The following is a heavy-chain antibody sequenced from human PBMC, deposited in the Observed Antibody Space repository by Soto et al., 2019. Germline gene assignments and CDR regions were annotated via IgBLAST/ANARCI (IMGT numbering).Heavy chain of an antibody. CDR3: ARVGVIGYYYGLDV. CDR2: IYYSGSP. V-gene: IGHV4-31*03. Sequence: SETLSLTCTVSGVSISSGGYYWSWIRQHPGKGLEWIGCIYYSGSPYYNPSLKSRLTISVDTSKNQFSLKLSSVTAADTAVYYCARVGVIGYYYGLDVWGQGTTVTVSS. D-gene: IGHD3-16*01. J-gene: IGHJ6*02. CDR1: GVSISSGGYY.